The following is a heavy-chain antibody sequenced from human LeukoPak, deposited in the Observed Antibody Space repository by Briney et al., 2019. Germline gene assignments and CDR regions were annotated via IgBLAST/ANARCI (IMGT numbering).Heavy chain of an antibody. Sequence: PGGSLRLSCAASGFTFSSYSMNWVRQAPGKGLEWVSYISSSSSTIYYADSVKGRFTISRDNTKNSLYLQMNSLRDEDTVVYYCAKEYRSSIAVADRGPYYYYYGMDVWGQGTTVTVSS. V-gene: IGHV3-48*02. CDR2: ISSSSSTI. CDR3: AKEYRSSIAVADRGPYYYYYGMDV. CDR1: GFTFSSYS. J-gene: IGHJ6*02. D-gene: IGHD6-19*01.